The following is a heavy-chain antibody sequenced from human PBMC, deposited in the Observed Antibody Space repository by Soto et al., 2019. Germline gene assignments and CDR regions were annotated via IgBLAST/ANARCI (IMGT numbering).Heavy chain of an antibody. CDR3: ARDGSSDFDY. Sequence: QVQLQESGPGLVKPSQTLSLTCSVSGGSISSGGYYWSWIRQHPGKGLEWSGYIYYSGSTYYNPSLKSRVTTSVDTSKNQFSLKLSSVTAADTAVYYCARDGSSDFDYWGQGTLVTVSS. V-gene: IGHV4-31*03. CDR1: GGSISSGGYY. J-gene: IGHJ4*02. CDR2: IYYSGST. D-gene: IGHD6-6*01.